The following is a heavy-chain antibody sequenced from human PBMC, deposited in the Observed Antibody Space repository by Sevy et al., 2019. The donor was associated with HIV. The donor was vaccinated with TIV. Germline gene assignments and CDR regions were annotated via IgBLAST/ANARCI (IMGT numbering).Heavy chain of an antibody. Sequence: ASVNSCKASGDTFTNNYIHWVRQAPGQGLEWMGMVDPSAGNTTYAQKFQGRVTMTRDTSTSILYMDLSSLRSEDTAVYYCVRADPDQHFDSWGQGTLVTVSS. CDR3: VRADPDQHFDS. J-gene: IGHJ4*02. V-gene: IGHV1-46*01. CDR1: GDTFTNNY. CDR2: VDPSAGNT.